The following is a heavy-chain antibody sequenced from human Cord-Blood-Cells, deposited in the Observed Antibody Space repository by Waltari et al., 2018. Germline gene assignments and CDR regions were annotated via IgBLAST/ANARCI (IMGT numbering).Heavy chain of an antibody. CDR1: AFTFDDYT. J-gene: IGHJ4*02. D-gene: IGHD7-27*01. CDR2: SRWDGGST. CDR3: AKERTGDLDY. V-gene: IGHV3-43*01. Sequence: EVQLVESGGVVVQPGGSLRLPCAASAFTFDDYTMHWVRQAPGKGLEWVSLSRWDGGSTYYADAVKGRFTISRDNSKNSLYLQMNSLRTEDTALYYCAKERTGDLDYWGQGTLVTVSS.